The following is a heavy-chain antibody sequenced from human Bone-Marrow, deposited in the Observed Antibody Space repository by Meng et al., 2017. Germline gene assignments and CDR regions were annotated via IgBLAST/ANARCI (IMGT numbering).Heavy chain of an antibody. J-gene: IGHJ3*02. V-gene: IGHV5-51*01. D-gene: IGHD3-22*01. CDR2: IYPGDSDT. CDR1: GYSFTSYW. Sequence: KVSCKGSGYSFTSYWIGWVRQMPGKGLEWMGIIYPGDSDTRYSPSFQGQVTISADKSISTAYLQWSSLKASDTAMYYCASKSDQYYYDSSGYYWNAFDIWGQGKKVT. CDR3: ASKSDQYYYDSSGYYWNAFDI.